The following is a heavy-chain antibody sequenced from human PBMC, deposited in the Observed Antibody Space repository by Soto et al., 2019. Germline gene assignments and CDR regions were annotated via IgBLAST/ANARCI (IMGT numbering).Heavy chain of an antibody. CDR3: ARLRGFCTSTSCHFDY. V-gene: IGHV4-39*01. J-gene: IGHJ4*02. D-gene: IGHD2-2*01. CDR2: IYYTGST. Sequence: SSETLSLTCTVSGDSISSSGFYWGWIRQPPGKGLEWIATIYYTGSTYYNPSLKSRVTISVDTSKNQFSLGLSSVTAADTAVYYCARLRGFCTSTSCHFDYWGQGTLVTV. CDR1: GDSISSSGFY.